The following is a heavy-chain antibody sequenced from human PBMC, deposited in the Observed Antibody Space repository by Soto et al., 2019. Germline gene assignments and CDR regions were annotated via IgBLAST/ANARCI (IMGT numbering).Heavy chain of an antibody. J-gene: IGHJ4*02. CDR1: GITFSSYA. CDR2: MNSDGSTT. Sequence: GGSLRLSCAASGITFSSYAMSWVRQAPGKGLEWVSRMNSDGSTTNYADSVKGRFTVSRDNARNTLHLQMNSLRAEDTAVYYCATAEVDYGGPGTLVTVSS. V-gene: IGHV3-74*01. CDR3: ATAEVDY.